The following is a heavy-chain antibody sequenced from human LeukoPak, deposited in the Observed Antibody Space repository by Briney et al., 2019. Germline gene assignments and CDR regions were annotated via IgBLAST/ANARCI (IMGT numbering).Heavy chain of an antibody. J-gene: IGHJ4*02. D-gene: IGHD3-22*01. Sequence: TAGGSLRLPCAPSGFTFSNAWMSWVRQAPGKGLEWVGRIKSKTDGGTTDYAAPVKGRFTISRDDSKNTLYLQMNSLKTEDTAVYYCTTGYDSSGYSPFDYWGQGTLVTVSS. CDR1: GFTFSNAW. CDR3: TTGYDSSGYSPFDY. CDR2: IKSKTDGGTT. V-gene: IGHV3-15*01.